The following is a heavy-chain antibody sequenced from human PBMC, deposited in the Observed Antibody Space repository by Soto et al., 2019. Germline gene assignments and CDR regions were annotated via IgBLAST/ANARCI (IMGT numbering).Heavy chain of an antibody. V-gene: IGHV3-53*01. CDR2: HYSGGST. Sequence: PGGSLRLSCAISGFSVSSNYLSWVRQAPGKGLEWVSVHYSGGSTYYADSVQGRFTISRDKSNNTLYLQMRRERAEDTAVYFCARHRHPRGTVGATSPLDPWGQGTQVTVSS. CDR3: ARHRHPRGTVGATSPLDP. CDR1: GFSVSSNY. D-gene: IGHD1-26*01. J-gene: IGHJ5*02.